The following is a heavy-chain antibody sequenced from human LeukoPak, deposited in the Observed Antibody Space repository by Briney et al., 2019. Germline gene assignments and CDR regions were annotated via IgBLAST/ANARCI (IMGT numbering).Heavy chain of an antibody. CDR1: GFTFSSYG. Sequence: QPGGSLRLSCAASGFTFSSYGMHWVRQAPGKGLEWVAVIWCDGSNKYYAGSVRGRFTISRDNSKNTLYLQMISLRAEDTAMYYCARGHSADPIAAPYYWGQGTLVTVSS. J-gene: IGHJ4*02. CDR2: IWCDGSNK. V-gene: IGHV3-33*01. D-gene: IGHD6-13*01. CDR3: ARGHSADPIAAPYY.